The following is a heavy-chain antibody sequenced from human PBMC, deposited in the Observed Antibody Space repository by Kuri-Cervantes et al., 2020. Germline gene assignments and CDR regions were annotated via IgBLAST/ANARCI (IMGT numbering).Heavy chain of an antibody. CDR1: GFTFSSYG. V-gene: IGHV3-33*01. D-gene: IGHD2-2*01. CDR3: ARSFQRRCSSTSCLLYYYYGMDV. CDR2: IWYDGSNK. Sequence: GESLKISCAASGFTFSSYGMHWVRQAPGKGLEWVAVIWYDGSNKYYADSVKGRFTISRDNSKNTLYLQMNSLRAEDTAVYYCARSFQRRCSSTSCLLYYYYGMDVWGQGTTVTVSS. J-gene: IGHJ6*02.